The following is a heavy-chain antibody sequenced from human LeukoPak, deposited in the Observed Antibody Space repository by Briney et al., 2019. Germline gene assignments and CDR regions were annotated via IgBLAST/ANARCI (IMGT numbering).Heavy chain of an antibody. CDR3: ARGRGRRRIAAAGTHDY. Sequence: GGSLRLSCAASGFTFSSYSMNWVRQAPGKGLEWVSSISSSSSYKYYADSMKDRFTISRDNAKNSLYLQMNSLRAEETAVYYCARGRGRRRIAAAGTHDYWRQGTLVTVSS. D-gene: IGHD6-13*01. V-gene: IGHV3-21*01. J-gene: IGHJ4*02. CDR2: ISSSSSYK. CDR1: GFTFSSYS.